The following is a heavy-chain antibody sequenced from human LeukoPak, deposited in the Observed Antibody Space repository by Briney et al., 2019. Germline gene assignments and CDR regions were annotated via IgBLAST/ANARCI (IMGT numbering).Heavy chain of an antibody. V-gene: IGHV4-61*02. CDR1: GGSISSGSYY. CDR3: AREAPDGFWSGYYPVGDY. J-gene: IGHJ4*02. CDR2: IYTSGST. Sequence: PSETLSLTCTVSGGSISSGSYYWSWIRQPAGKGLEWIGRIYTSGSTNYNPSLKSRVTISVDTSKNQFSLKLSSVTAADTAVYYCAREAPDGFWSGYYPVGDYWGQGTLVTVSS. D-gene: IGHD3-3*01.